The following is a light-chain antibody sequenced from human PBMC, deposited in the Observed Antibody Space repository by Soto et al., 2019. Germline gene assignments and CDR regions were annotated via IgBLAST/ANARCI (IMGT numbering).Light chain of an antibody. V-gene: IGLV2-14*01. CDR1: SSDVGGYNY. CDR3: SSYTRQYTPSYV. J-gene: IGLJ1*01. Sequence: QSGLTQPASVSGSPGQSITLSCTGTSSDVGGYNYVSWYQQHPGKAPKLMIYEVSNRPSGISHRFSGSKSGNTASLTISGLRAEDEADYYCSSYTRQYTPSYVFGTGTKVTVL. CDR2: EVS.